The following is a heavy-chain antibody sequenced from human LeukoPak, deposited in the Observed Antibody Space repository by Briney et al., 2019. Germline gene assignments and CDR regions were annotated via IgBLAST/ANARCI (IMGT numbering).Heavy chain of an antibody. D-gene: IGHD4-23*01. V-gene: IGHV4-34*01. CDR1: GGSFSGYY. J-gene: IGHJ3*02. CDR3: ARGVTPSSFDN. CDR2: INHSGST. Sequence: SETLSLTCAVYGGSFSGYYWSWIRQPPGKGLEWIGEINHSGSTNYNPSLKSRVTISVDTSKNQFSLKLSSVTAADTAVYYCARGVTPSSFDNWGQGTMVTVSS.